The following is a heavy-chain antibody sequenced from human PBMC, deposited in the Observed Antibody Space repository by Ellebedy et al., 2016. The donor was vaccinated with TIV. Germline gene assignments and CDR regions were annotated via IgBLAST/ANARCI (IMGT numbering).Heavy chain of an antibody. Sequence: PGGSLRLSCAASGFTFNTYAMHWVRQAPGKGLEWMAVISYDGSNKYYADSMKGRFTISRDNSKNTLYLQMTSLRAEDTAVYYCARGFSTAGASFDNWGQGTLVTVPS. J-gene: IGHJ4*02. CDR2: ISYDGSNK. CDR3: ARGFSTAGASFDN. D-gene: IGHD2-2*01. CDR1: GFTFNTYA. V-gene: IGHV3-30*04.